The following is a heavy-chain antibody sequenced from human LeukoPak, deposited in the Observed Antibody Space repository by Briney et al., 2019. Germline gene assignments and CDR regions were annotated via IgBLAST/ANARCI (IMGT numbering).Heavy chain of an antibody. D-gene: IGHD5-12*01. J-gene: IGHJ4*02. V-gene: IGHV1-69*01. CDR2: IIPIFGTA. CDR3: AREEDDSGYDSFDY. Sequence: ASVKVSCKASGGTFSSYAISWVRQAPGQGLEWMGGIIPIFGTANYAQKFQGRVTITADESTSKAYMELSSLRSEDTAVYYCAREEDDSGYDSFDYWGQGTLVTVSS. CDR1: GGTFSSYA.